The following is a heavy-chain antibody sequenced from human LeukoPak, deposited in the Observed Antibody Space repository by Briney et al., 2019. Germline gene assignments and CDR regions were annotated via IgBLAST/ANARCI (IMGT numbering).Heavy chain of an antibody. CDR2: ISYDGSNK. CDR3: AGELGGPVLDLYY. Sequence: GGSLRLSCAASGFTFSSYAMHWVRQAPGKGLEWVAVISYDGSNKYYADSVKGRFTISRDNSKNTLYLQMNSLRAEDTAVYYCAGELGGPVLDLYYWGQGTLVTVSS. V-gene: IGHV3-30-3*01. D-gene: IGHD2-15*01. J-gene: IGHJ4*02. CDR1: GFTFSSYA.